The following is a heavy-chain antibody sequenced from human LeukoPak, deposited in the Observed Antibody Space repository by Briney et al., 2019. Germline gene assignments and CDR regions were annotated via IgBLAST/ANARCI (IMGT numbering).Heavy chain of an antibody. D-gene: IGHD6-13*01. CDR1: GFTFTDYD. J-gene: IGHJ3*01. CDR2: IYPKSRDT. CDR3: ARDEAADGTNALGV. Sequence: ASVKVSCKASGFTFTDYDMHWVRQAPGQGLEWMGYIYPKSRDTNYEQNFQGRVTMTSDTSMSTVYMELTGLRSDDTAVYYCARDEAADGTNALGVWGQGTMVTVSS. V-gene: IGHV1-2*02.